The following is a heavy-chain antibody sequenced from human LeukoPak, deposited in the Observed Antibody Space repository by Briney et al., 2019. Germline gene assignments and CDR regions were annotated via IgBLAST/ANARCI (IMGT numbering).Heavy chain of an antibody. J-gene: IGHJ4*02. D-gene: IGHD1-26*01. CDR2: IYASGST. Sequence: SETLSLTCTVSGGSISGYTWSWIRQPAGKGLEWIGRIYASGSTNYSPSLQGRVTMSVDTSRGQFFLMVHSVTAADTAVYYCARGVVGATAFAYWGQGTVVTASS. CDR3: ARGVVGATAFAY. V-gene: IGHV4-4*07. CDR1: GGSISGYT.